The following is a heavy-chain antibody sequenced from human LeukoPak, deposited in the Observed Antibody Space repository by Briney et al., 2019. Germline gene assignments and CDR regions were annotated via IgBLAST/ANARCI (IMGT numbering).Heavy chain of an antibody. V-gene: IGHV4-34*01. CDR2: INHSGST. D-gene: IGHD3-10*01. CDR3: ARWAFGEYYFDY. J-gene: IGHJ4*02. CDR1: GGSFSGYY. Sequence: SETLSLTCAVYGGSFSGYYWSWIRQPPGKGLEWIGEINHSGSTNYNPSLKSRVTISVDTSKNQFSLKLSSVTAADTAVYYCARWAFGEYYFDYWGQGTLVTVSS.